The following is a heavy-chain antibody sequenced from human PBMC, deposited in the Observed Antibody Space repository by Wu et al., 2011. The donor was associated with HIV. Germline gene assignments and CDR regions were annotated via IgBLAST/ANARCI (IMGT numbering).Heavy chain of an antibody. Sequence: QVQLVQSGAEVKKPGSSVKVSCKASGGTFSSYAISWVRQAPGQGLEWMGRIIPIFGTANYAQKFQGRVTITADESTSTAYMELSSLRSEDTAVYYCALARPVVAAIWGPFDPWGQGTLVTVSS. CDR2: IIPIFGTA. CDR1: GGTFSSYA. J-gene: IGHJ5*02. CDR3: ALARPVVAAIWGPFDP. D-gene: IGHD2-15*01. V-gene: IGHV1-69*15.